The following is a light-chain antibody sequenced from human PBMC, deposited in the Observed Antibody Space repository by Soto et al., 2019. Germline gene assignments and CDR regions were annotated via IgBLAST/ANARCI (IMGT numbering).Light chain of an antibody. J-gene: IGLJ1*01. CDR3: SSCAGSSNV. CDR1: YSDIGAYNY. Sequence: QAVLTQPPSASGSPGQSVTIPCTGTYSDIGAYNYVSWYQQRPGEAPKLIIYEVSKRPSGVPDRIFASKPGNTASLTVSGLQAEDEADYYCSSCAGSSNVFGTGTKVTVL. V-gene: IGLV2-8*01. CDR2: EVS.